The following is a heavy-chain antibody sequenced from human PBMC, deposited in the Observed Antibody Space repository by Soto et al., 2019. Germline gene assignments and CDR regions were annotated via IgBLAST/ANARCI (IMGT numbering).Heavy chain of an antibody. CDR1: GFTFSSYA. D-gene: IGHD6-19*01. CDR2: ISGSGGST. J-gene: IGHJ6*02. Sequence: GGSLRLSCAASGFTFSSYAMSWVRQAPGKGLEWVSAISGSGGSTYYAASVKGRFTISRDNSKNTPYLQMNSLRAEDTAVYYCAKGIAVAQYYSYGLDVWGQGTTVTVSS. V-gene: IGHV3-23*01. CDR3: AKGIAVAQYYSYGLDV.